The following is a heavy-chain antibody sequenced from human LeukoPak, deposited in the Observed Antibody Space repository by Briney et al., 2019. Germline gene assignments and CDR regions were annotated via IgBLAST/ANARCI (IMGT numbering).Heavy chain of an antibody. V-gene: IGHV3-7*01. CDR1: GFMFSNYL. CDR2: IKPDGSDK. J-gene: IGHJ3*01. CDR3: ARVDDDLDAFDL. D-gene: IGHD3-3*01. Sequence: GGSLRLSCAASGFMFSNYLMNWVRQAPGKGLEGVANIKPDGSDKYYLDSIKGRFTISRDNAKNSLFLQLSSLRSEDTAVYFCARVDDDLDAFDLWGQGTLVTVSS.